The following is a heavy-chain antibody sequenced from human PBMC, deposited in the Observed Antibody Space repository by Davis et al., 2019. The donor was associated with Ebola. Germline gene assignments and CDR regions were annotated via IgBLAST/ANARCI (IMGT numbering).Heavy chain of an antibody. V-gene: IGHV4-34*01. CDR1: GGSFSGYY. Sequence: SQTLSLTCAVYGGSFSGYYWSWIRQPPGKGLEWIGEINHSGSTNYNPSLKSRVTISVDTSKNQFSLKLSSVTAADTAVYYCARGQVAGTKGARYYYGMDVWGKGTTVTVSS. D-gene: IGHD6-19*01. J-gene: IGHJ6*04. CDR3: ARGQVAGTKGARYYYGMDV. CDR2: INHSGST.